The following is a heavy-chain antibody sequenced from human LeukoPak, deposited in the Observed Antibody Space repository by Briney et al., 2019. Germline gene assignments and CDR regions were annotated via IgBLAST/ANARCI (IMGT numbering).Heavy chain of an antibody. Sequence: SETLSLTCTASGGSISSYYWSWIRQPPGKGLEWIGYIYYSGSTNYNPSLKSRVTISVDTSKNQFSLKLSSVTAADTAAYYCARSRCSGGSCYSRGYFDFWGQGALVTVSS. J-gene: IGHJ4*02. CDR1: GGSISSYY. D-gene: IGHD2-15*01. V-gene: IGHV4-59*01. CDR2: IYYSGST. CDR3: ARSRCSGGSCYSRGYFDF.